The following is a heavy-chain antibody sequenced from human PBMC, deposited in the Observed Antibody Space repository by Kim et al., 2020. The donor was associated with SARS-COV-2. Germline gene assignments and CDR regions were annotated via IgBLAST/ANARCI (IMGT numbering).Heavy chain of an antibody. V-gene: IGHV4-59*13. CDR3: ARTRGYSGYDDPCYYVYG. D-gene: IGHD5-12*01. CDR2: IYYSGST. CDR1: GCSISSYY. Sequence: SETLSLTCTVSGCSISSYYWSWIRQPPGKGLEWIGYIYYSGSTNYNPSPKSRGTITVDTSKNQFSLKLSSVTAADTAAYYCARTRGYSGYDDPCYYVYG. J-gene: IGHJ6*01.